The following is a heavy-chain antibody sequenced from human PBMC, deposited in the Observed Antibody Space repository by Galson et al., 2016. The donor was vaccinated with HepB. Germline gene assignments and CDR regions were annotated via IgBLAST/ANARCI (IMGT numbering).Heavy chain of an antibody. CDR2: IGGRGGTP. CDR1: GFTFNNYG. Sequence: SLRLSCAASGFTFNNYGMSWVRLAPGKGLEWVSGIGGRGGTPYYADSVEGRFTISRDNSKNTLYLQMKSLRAEDTAVYYCAKSTLGVTLESYYYGMDVWGQGTTVTVSS. J-gene: IGHJ6*02. V-gene: IGHV3-23*01. D-gene: IGHD2-21*02. CDR3: AKSTLGVTLESYYYGMDV.